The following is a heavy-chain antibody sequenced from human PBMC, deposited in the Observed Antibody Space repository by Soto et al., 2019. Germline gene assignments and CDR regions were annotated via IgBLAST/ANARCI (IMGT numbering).Heavy chain of an antibody. CDR2: INHSGST. V-gene: IGHV4-34*02. J-gene: IGHJ6*02. Sequence: QVQVQQWGGGLLKPSETLSLTCAVYGGSFSGYYWSGIRQSPGKGLEWTGEINHSGSTNYNPSLKSRVTISVGTSKNQFSLKLSSVSAADTAVYFCARRRGRQQLVQRYYNGMDVWGQGTTVTVSS. CDR1: GGSFSGYY. D-gene: IGHD6-13*01. CDR3: ARRRGRQQLVQRYYNGMDV.